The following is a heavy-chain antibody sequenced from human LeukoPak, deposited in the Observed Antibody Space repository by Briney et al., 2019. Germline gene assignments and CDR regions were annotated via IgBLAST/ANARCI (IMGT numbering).Heavy chain of an antibody. J-gene: IGHJ6*03. V-gene: IGHV4-39*07. Sequence: PSETLSLTCTVSGGSISSSSYYWGWIRQPPVKGLEWIGSIYYSGSTYYNPSLKSRVTISVDTSKNQFSLKLSSVTAADTAVYYCARSIRYFDWSPPWDYYYMDVWGKGTTVTISS. D-gene: IGHD3-9*01. CDR2: IYYSGST. CDR1: GGSISSSSYY. CDR3: ARSIRYFDWSPPWDYYYMDV.